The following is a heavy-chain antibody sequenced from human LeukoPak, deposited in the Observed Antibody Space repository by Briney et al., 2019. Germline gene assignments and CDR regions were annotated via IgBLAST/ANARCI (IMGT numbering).Heavy chain of an antibody. Sequence: PGGTLRLSCTASGFTFGDYAMSWVREAPGKGLEGVGFIRSKAYGGTTEYAASVKGRFTISRDDSKSIAYLQMNSLKTQDTAVSYCTRQGDDSSGYYPPEFDPWGQGTLVTVSS. CDR1: GFTFGDYA. CDR3: TRQGDDSSGYYPPEFDP. V-gene: IGHV3-49*04. J-gene: IGHJ5*02. D-gene: IGHD3-22*01. CDR2: IRSKAYGGTT.